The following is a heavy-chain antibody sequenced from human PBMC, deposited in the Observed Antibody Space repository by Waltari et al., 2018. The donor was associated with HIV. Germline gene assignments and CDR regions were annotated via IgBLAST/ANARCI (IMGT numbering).Heavy chain of an antibody. Sequence: EVQLLESGGDLVQPGGSLRLSCAASGLTFVNCAFSWVRQAPGAGVEWVSAISPDGLYTYYADSVKGRFTISRDNSKNTLYLQMNSLGAEDTAVYYCAKEGIGAFFDDWGQGTLVTVSS. CDR3: AKEGIGAFFDD. CDR2: ISPDGLYT. J-gene: IGHJ4*02. V-gene: IGHV3-23*01. CDR1: GLTFVNCA. D-gene: IGHD3-10*01.